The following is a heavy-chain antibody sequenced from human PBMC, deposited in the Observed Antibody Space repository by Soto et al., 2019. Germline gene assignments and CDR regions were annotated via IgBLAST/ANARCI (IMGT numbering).Heavy chain of an antibody. Sequence: GGSLRLSCAASGFTFSGYAMSWVRQAPGKGLEWLSGISGSGGITAYTDSGKGRITISRDNSRNTLYLEINSLRVEDTAIYYCAKVMSELVADDAFHIWGQGTTVTVSS. D-gene: IGHD3-10*01. V-gene: IGHV3-23*01. CDR2: ISGSGGIT. CDR3: AKVMSELVADDAFHI. J-gene: IGHJ3*02. CDR1: GFTFSGYA.